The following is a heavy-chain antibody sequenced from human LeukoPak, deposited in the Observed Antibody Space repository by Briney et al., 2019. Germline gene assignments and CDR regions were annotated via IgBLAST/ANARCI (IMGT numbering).Heavy chain of an antibody. CDR1: GFTFSDYY. CDR2: ISSYSTYI. CDR3: ARDSFAGYDSSGYSSYDY. V-gene: IGHV3-11*06. J-gene: IGHJ4*02. Sequence: GGSLRLSCAASGFTFSDYYVSWIRQAPGKGLEWVSFISSYSTYIYYADSLKGRFTISRDNAKNSLYLQMNSLRAEDTAVYYCARDSFAGYDSSGYSSYDYWGQGTLVTVSS. D-gene: IGHD3-22*01.